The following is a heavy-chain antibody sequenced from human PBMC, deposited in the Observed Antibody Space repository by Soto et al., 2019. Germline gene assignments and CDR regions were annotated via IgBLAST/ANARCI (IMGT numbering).Heavy chain of an antibody. CDR3: ANGRATYGLLTHDY. V-gene: IGHV3-23*01. Sequence: EVQLLESGGGLVQPGGSLRLSCAASGFSFRNYAMSWVRPAPGTGLEWISPLTGSSSNIYYADSVKGRFAISRDNSRNTLYLQMNSLTAEDTAVYYCANGRATYGLLTHDYWGQGTLVTVSS. CDR1: GFSFRNYA. J-gene: IGHJ4*02. CDR2: LTGSSSNI. D-gene: IGHD3-10*01.